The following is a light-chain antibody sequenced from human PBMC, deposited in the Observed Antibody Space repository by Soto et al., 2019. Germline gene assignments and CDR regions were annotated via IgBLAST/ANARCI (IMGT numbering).Light chain of an antibody. CDR1: QSVSRVY. CDR2: GTS. CDR3: QQYDRAPPIT. V-gene: IGKV3-20*01. J-gene: IGKJ5*01. Sequence: EIVLTQSPGTLSLSPGERATLSCRASQSVSRVYLCWYQQKPGQAPRLLIYGTSSRATGIPDRFSASGSGTDFTLTISRLEPEDFALYYCQQYDRAPPITFDQGTRLEI.